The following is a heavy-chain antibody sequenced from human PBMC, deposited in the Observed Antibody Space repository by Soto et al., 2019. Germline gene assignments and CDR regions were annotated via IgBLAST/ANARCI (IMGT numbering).Heavy chain of an antibody. V-gene: IGHV1-69*01. CDR1: GGTFSSYA. D-gene: IGHD5-12*01. CDR3: ARDHRRDGYNRALRWEYYFDY. CDR2: IIPIFGTA. Sequence: QVQLVQSGAEVKKPGSSVKVSCKASGGTFSSYAISWVRQAPGQGLEWMGGIIPIFGTANYAQKFQGRVTITADESTSTAYMELSSLRSEDTAVYYCARDHRRDGYNRALRWEYYFDYWGQGTLVTVSS. J-gene: IGHJ4*02.